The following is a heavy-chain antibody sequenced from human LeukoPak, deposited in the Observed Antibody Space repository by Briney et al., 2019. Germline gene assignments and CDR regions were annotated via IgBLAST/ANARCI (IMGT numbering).Heavy chain of an antibody. CDR1: GGTFISYA. D-gene: IGHD1-7*01. Sequence: SVKVSCKASGGTFISYAISWGRQAPGQGLEWMGGIIPIFGTANYAQKFQGRVTITADESTSTVYMELSSLRAEDTAVYYCARARGWNYRDAFDMWGQGTMVTVSS. CDR3: ARARGWNYRDAFDM. J-gene: IGHJ3*02. CDR2: IIPIFGTA. V-gene: IGHV1-69*13.